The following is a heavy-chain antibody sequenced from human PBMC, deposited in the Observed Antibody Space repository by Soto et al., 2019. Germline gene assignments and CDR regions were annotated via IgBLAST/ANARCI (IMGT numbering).Heavy chain of an antibody. D-gene: IGHD4-17*01. Sequence: GGSLRLSCAASGFPFSIYAMSLVRQSPGKGLEWVSAISVSGGSTYYADSVKGRFTISRDNSKNTLYLQMNSLRAEDTAVYYCEKEDSDGDYPHYYSPYGSDVWGQGTRVPVSS. V-gene: IGHV3-23*01. J-gene: IGHJ6*02. CDR3: EKEDSDGDYPHYYSPYGSDV. CDR1: GFPFSIYA. CDR2: ISVSGGST.